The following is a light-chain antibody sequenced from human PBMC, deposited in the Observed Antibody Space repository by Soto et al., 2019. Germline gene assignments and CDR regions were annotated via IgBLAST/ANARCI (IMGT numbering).Light chain of an antibody. J-gene: IGLJ2*01. Sequence: QSALTQPASVSGSPGQSITISCTGTSSDVGGYNYVSWYQQHPGKAPKLMIYDVSNRPSGVSNRVSGSKSGNTASLTISGLQPEDEADYSCSSYTSSSTLVVFGGGTKLTVL. CDR1: SSDVGGYNY. V-gene: IGLV2-14*01. CDR2: DVS. CDR3: SSYTSSSTLVV.